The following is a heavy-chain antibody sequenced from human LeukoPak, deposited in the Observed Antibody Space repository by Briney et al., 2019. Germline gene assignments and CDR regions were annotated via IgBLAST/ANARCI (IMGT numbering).Heavy chain of an antibody. J-gene: IGHJ4*02. V-gene: IGHV3-30*02. CDR2: IRSDGSNK. Sequence: VGSLRLSCAASGFTFSTYGMHWVCQAPGKGLEWVAFIRSDGSNKYYADSMKGRFTISRDNSKNTLYLQMNSLRAEDTAVYYCAKETRFGNFDWGQGTLVTVSS. CDR1: GFTFSTYG. D-gene: IGHD3-10*01. CDR3: AKETRFGNFD.